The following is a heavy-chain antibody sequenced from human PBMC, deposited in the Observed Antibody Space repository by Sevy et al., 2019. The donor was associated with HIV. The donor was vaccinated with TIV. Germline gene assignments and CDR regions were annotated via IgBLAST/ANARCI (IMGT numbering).Heavy chain of an antibody. D-gene: IGHD1-20*01. CDR1: GGSMNIYY. J-gene: IGHJ4*02. Sequence: SETLSLTCTVSGGSMNIYYWSWIRQPPGKGLEWIGYIYYSGSTNYNPSLKSRVTISVDTSKNQFSLKLRSVTAADTAVYYCARVGFNWNDVGYWGQGTLVTVSS. CDR2: IYYSGST. V-gene: IGHV4-59*01. CDR3: ARVGFNWNDVGY.